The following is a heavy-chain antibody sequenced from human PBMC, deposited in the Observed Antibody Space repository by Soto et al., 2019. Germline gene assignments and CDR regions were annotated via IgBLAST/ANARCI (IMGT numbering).Heavy chain of an antibody. CDR2: IYYSGST. V-gene: IGHV4-31*03. J-gene: IGHJ6*02. D-gene: IGHD5-18*01. CDR3: ARDWRGYSYGYYYYYGMDV. CDR1: GGSISSGGYY. Sequence: TSATLSLTCTVSGGSISSGGYYWSWIRQHPGKGLEWIGYIYYSGSTYYNPSLKSRVTISVDTSKNQFSLKLSSVTAADTAVYYCARDWRGYSYGYYYYYGMDVWGQGTTVTVSS.